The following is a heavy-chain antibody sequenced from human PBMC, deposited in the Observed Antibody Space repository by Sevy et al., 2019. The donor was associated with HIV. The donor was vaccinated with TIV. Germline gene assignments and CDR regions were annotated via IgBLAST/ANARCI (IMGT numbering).Heavy chain of an antibody. Sequence: GGSLRLSCAASGFTLDSYSMNWVRQAPGKGLQWVAYLDRSGATMYYADSVKGRFTVSRDIAKNSLYLQMNSLEDEDTAVYYGARDLYCGSSPCYAAFEYWGQGTLVTVSS. D-gene: IGHD2-2*01. J-gene: IGHJ4*02. CDR3: ARDLYCGSSPCYAAFEY. CDR2: LDRSGATM. CDR1: GFTLDSYS. V-gene: IGHV3-48*02.